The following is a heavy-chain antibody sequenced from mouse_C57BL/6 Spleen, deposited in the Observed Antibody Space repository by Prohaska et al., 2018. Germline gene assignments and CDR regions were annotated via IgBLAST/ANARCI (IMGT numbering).Heavy chain of an antibody. J-gene: IGHJ3*01. CDR2: IRLQSDNYAT. CDR3: TGPAAWFAC. Sequence: EVKLEESGGGLVQPGGSMKLSCVASGFTFSNYWMNWVRQSPEKGLEWVAQIRLQSDNYATHYAETVKGRFTISRDDSKSSVYLQMNNLRAEDTGIYYCTGPAAWFACWGQGTLVTVSA. V-gene: IGHV6-3*01. CDR1: GFTFSNYW.